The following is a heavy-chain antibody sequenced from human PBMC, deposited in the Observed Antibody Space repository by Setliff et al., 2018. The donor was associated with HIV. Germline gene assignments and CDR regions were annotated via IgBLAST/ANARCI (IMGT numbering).Heavy chain of an antibody. D-gene: IGHD3-3*01. CDR2: INPGGGST. CDR1: GYTFTNYA. J-gene: IGHJ5*02. V-gene: IGHV1-8*01. CDR3: ARGHLDYNFWDEVLGNWFDP. Sequence: ASVKVSCKGSGYTFTNYAINWVRQAPGQGLEWMGIINPGGGSTSYAQKFQGRVTMTSNMFIETAYMELSSLTSEDTAVYYCARGHLDYNFWDEVLGNWFDPWGQGTLVTVSS.